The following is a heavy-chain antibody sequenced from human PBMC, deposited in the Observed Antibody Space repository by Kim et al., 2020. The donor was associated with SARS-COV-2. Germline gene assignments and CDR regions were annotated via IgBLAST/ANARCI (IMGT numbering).Heavy chain of an antibody. CDR2: IYWDNDK. CDR1: GFSLSTSGVG. Sequence: SGPTLVQPTQTLTLTCTFSGFSLSTSGVGVGWIRQSPGKALESLALIYWDNDKRYSPSLKSRLTITKDTSKNQVVLTMTNMDPLDTATYYCAHRRGGHDWNSGWFDPWGQGTLVTVSS. V-gene: IGHV2-5*02. CDR3: AHRRGGHDWNSGWFDP. J-gene: IGHJ5*02. D-gene: IGHD1-7*01.